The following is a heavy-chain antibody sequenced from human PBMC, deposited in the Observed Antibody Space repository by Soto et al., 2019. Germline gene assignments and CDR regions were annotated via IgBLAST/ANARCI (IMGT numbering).Heavy chain of an antibody. CDR3: ARGVKTVVVPAAFDY. D-gene: IGHD2-2*01. J-gene: IGHJ4*02. V-gene: IGHV4-34*01. CDR2: INHSGST. Sequence: QVQLQQWGAGLLKPSETLSLTCAVYGGSFSGYYWSWIRQPPGKGLEWIGEINHSGSTNYNPSLKSRVTISVDTSKNQFSLKLSSVTAADTAVYYCARGVKTVVVPAAFDYWGQGTLVTVSS. CDR1: GGSFSGYY.